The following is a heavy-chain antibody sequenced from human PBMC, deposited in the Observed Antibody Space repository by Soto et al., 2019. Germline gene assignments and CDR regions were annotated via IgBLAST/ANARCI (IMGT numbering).Heavy chain of an antibody. D-gene: IGHD5-12*01. CDR2: INTGNGNT. J-gene: IGHJ5*02. CDR1: GFTFSTYS. V-gene: IGHV1-3*04. CDR3: ARAISGYVS. Sequence: VQLVESGGDLVQPGGSLRLSCAASGFTFSTYSMNWVRQAPGQGLEWMGWINTGNGNTRYSQRFQGRVTLTTDTSASTAYMDVSSLTSEDTAVYYCARAISGYVSWGQGTLITVSS.